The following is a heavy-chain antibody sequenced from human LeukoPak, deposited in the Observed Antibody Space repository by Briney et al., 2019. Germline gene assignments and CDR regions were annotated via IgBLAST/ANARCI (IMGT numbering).Heavy chain of an antibody. J-gene: IGHJ3*02. V-gene: IGHV3-49*04. CDR2: IRSKAYGGTT. CDR1: GFTFSRYS. CDR3: TRDPRGSYGPDAFDI. D-gene: IGHD1-26*01. Sequence: PGGSLRLSCAAPGFTFSRYSMNWVRQAPGKGLEWVGFIRSKAYGGTTEYAASVKGRFTISRDDSKSIAYLQMNSLKTEDTAVYYCTRDPRGSYGPDAFDIWGQGTIVTVSS.